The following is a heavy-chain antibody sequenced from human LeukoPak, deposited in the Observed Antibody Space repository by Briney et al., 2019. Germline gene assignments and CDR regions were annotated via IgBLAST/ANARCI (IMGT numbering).Heavy chain of an antibody. CDR2: MNPNSGNT. V-gene: IGHV1-8*01. J-gene: IGHJ5*02. Sequence: ASVKVSCKASGYTFTSYDINWVRQATGQGLEWMGWMNPNSGNTGYAQKFQGRVTMTRNTSISTAYMELSSLRSEDTAVYYCARGTRYCSSTSCYRGENWFDPWGQGTLVTVCS. D-gene: IGHD2-2*02. CDR1: GYTFTSYD. CDR3: ARGTRYCSSTSCYRGENWFDP.